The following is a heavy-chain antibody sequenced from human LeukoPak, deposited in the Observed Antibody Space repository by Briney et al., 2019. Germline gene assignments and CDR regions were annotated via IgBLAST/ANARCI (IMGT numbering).Heavy chain of an antibody. Sequence: ASVKVSCKASGGTFSSYAISWVRQAPGQGLEWMGGIIPIFGTANYAQKFQGRVTITADESTSTAYMELSNLRSEDTAVYYCARGDLSIAVAGRYYFDYWGQGTLVTVSS. CDR1: GGTFSSYA. V-gene: IGHV1-69*13. CDR2: IIPIFGTA. D-gene: IGHD6-19*01. CDR3: ARGDLSIAVAGRYYFDY. J-gene: IGHJ4*02.